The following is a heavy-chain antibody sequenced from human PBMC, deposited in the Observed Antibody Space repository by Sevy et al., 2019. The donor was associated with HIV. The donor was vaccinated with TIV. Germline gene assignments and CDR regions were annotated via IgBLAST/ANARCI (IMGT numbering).Heavy chain of an antibody. V-gene: IGHV4-59*08. CDR1: GGSISSYY. D-gene: IGHD3-3*01. CDR3: ARKGVSAYDDSFDP. Sequence: SETLSLTCTVSGGSISSYYWSWIRQPPGKGLEWIGYISYSGSTNYNPSLKSRVTISIDTSKNQFALKLNSMTAADTAMYYCARKGVSAYDDSFDPWGQGTLVTVSS. J-gene: IGHJ5*02. CDR2: ISYSGST.